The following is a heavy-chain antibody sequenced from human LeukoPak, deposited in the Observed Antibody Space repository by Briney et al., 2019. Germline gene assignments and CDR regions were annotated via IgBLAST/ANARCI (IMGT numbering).Heavy chain of an antibody. J-gene: IGHJ4*02. CDR3: AKGVDFWSGLDY. D-gene: IGHD3-3*01. Sequence: GGSLRLSCAASGFTFSSYAMSWVRQAPGKGLEWVSTISVSGGNTYYADSVKGRFTNSRDNSNNTLYLQMNGLRAEDTAVYYCAKGVDFWSGLDYWGQATLVTVSS. CDR2: ISVSGGNT. V-gene: IGHV3-23*01. CDR1: GFTFSSYA.